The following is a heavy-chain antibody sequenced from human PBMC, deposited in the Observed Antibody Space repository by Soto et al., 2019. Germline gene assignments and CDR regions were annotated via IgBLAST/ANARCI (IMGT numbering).Heavy chain of an antibody. CDR3: ARDKSCSGGSCYGSWFDP. CDR2: IIPIFGTA. Sequence: QVQLVQSGAEVKKPGSSVKVSCKASGGTFSSYAISWVRQAPGQGLEWMGGIIPIFGTANYAQKFQGRVTITADASTSTAYMELSSLRSEDTAVYYCARDKSCSGGSCYGSWFDPWGQGTLVTVSS. CDR1: GGTFSSYA. V-gene: IGHV1-69*12. J-gene: IGHJ5*02. D-gene: IGHD2-15*01.